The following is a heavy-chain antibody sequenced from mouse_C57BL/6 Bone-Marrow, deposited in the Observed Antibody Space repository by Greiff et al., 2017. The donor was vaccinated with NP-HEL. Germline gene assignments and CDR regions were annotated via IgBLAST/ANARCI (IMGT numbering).Heavy chain of an antibody. CDR2: IYPRSGNT. D-gene: IGHD2-3*01. V-gene: IGHV1-81*01. CDR1: GYTFTSYG. CDR3: ARGDGYPTWFAY. J-gene: IGHJ3*01. Sequence: VKLVESGAELARPGASVKLSCKASGYTFTSYGISWVKQRTGQGLEWIGEIYPRSGNTYYNEKFKGKATLTADKSSSTAYMELRSLTSEDSAVYFCARGDGYPTWFAYWGQGTLVTVSA.